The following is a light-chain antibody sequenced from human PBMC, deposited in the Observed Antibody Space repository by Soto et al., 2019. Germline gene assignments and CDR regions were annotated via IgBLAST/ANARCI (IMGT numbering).Light chain of an antibody. CDR2: GAS. J-gene: IGKJ1*01. CDR1: QSVSSN. Sequence: EIVMTQSPATLSVSPGERATLSCRASQSVSSNLAWYQQKPGQAPRLLIYGASTRATGIPARFSGSGSGTECTLTISRLQSEDFAVYYCQHYNNWPRTFGQGTKVEI. V-gene: IGKV3-15*01. CDR3: QHYNNWPRT.